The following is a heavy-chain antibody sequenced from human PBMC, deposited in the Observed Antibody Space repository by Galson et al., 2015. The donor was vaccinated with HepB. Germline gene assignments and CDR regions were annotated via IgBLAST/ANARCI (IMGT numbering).Heavy chain of an antibody. D-gene: IGHD3-3*01. V-gene: IGHV3-30-3*01. CDR1: GFTFSSYA. CDR2: ISYDGSNK. Sequence: SLRLSCAASGFTFSSYAMHWVRQAPGKGLEWVAVISYDGSNKYYADSVKGRFTISRDNSKNTLYLQMNSLRAEDTAVYYCARALLDFWSGYYTEDYYYGMDVWGQGTTVTVSS. J-gene: IGHJ6*02. CDR3: ARALLDFWSGYYTEDYYYGMDV.